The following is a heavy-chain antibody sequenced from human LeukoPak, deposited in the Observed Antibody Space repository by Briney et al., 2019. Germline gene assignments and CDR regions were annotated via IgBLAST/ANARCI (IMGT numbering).Heavy chain of an antibody. CDR1: GFTFINYG. CDR3: ARGGDLYEGLLDY. V-gene: IGHV3-23*01. D-gene: IGHD2/OR15-2a*01. CDR2: ISGSGGST. Sequence: GGTLRLSCAASGFTFINYGMSWVRQAPGKGLEWVSAISGSGGSTYYVDSVKGRFTISRDNSKNSLYLQMNSLRAEDTAVYYCARGGDLYEGLLDYWGQGTLVTVSS. J-gene: IGHJ4*02.